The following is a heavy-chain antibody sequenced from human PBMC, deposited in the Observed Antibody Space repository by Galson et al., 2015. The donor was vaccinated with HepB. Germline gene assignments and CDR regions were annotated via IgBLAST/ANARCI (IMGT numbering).Heavy chain of an antibody. J-gene: IGHJ4*02. Sequence: QSGAEVKKPGESLMISCTGSGYTFTSYWIGWVRQTPGEGLEWMGVIYPGDSDTRYSPSFQGQVTISADRSISIANQQWSSLKASDTAMYYCARTMNTGDWGQGTLVTVSS. V-gene: IGHV5-51*01. CDR3: ARTMNTGD. D-gene: IGHD4-17*01. CDR2: IYPGDSDT. CDR1: GYTFTSYW.